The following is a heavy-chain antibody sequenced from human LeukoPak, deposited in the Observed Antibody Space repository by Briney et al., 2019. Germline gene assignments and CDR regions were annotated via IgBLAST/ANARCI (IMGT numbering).Heavy chain of an antibody. CDR2: INPNSGGT. Sequence: ASVKVSCKASGYTFTGYYMHWVRQAPGQGLEWMGWINPNSGGTNYAQKLQGRVTMTTDTSTSTAYMELRSLRSDDTAVYYCARQGYDYVWGSYRNDNFDYWGQGTLVTVSS. J-gene: IGHJ4*02. CDR3: ARQGYDYVWGSYRNDNFDY. CDR1: GYTFTGYY. D-gene: IGHD3-16*02. V-gene: IGHV1-2*02.